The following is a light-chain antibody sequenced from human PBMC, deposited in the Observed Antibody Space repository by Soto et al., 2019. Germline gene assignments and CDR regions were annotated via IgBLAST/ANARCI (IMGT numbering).Light chain of an antibody. CDR1: NSNIGGGYD. CDR2: GNR. J-gene: IGLJ3*02. V-gene: IGLV1-40*01. Sequence: QSVLTQPPSVSGAPGQRVTISCTGNNSNIGGGYDVHWYQQLPGAAPKLVIFGNRNRPSGVPERFSGSKSGTSASLAITGLQAEDEADYYCQAYDYSLTAFVFGGGTKVTVL. CDR3: QAYDYSLTAFV.